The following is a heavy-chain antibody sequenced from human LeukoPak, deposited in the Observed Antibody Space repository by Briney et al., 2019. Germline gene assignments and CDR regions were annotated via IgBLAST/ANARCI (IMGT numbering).Heavy chain of an antibody. CDR1: RGSISSSGYY. J-gene: IGHJ2*01. CDR3: ARQTYYYDSSGHPYWYFDL. V-gene: IGHV4-39*01. D-gene: IGHD3-22*01. Sequence: PSETLSLTSTVSRGSISSSGYYWGWIRQPPGKGLEWIGSVYYSGSTYYNPSLKSRVTISVDTSKNQFSLKLSSVTVADTAIYYCARQTYYYDSSGHPYWYFDLWGRGTLVTVSS. CDR2: VYYSGST.